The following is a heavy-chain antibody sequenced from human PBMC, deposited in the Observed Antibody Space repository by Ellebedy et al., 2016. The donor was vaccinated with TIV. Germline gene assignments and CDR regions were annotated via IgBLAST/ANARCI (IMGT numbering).Heavy chain of an antibody. CDR3: VTDGPLGEVRH. CDR1: GFTFSSHW. V-gene: IGHV3-74*01. Sequence: PGGSLRLSCAASGFTFSSHWMHWVRQAPGKGLVWVSCIDSYGRTTSYADSVKGRFTISRDNANSSLFLEMNSLRAEDTAVYYCVTDGPLGEVRHWGQGTLVTVSS. CDR2: IDSYGRTT. J-gene: IGHJ1*01.